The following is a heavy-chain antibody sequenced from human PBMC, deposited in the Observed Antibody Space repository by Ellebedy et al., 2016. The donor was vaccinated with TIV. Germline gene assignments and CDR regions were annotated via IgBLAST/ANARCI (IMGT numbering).Heavy chain of an antibody. CDR2: INPNSGGT. Sequence: ASVKVSCRASGYTFTGYYMHWVRQAPGQGLEWMGWINPNSGGTNYAQKFQGRVTMTRDTSISTAYMELSSLRSEDTAVYYCARETATYGDPYYYYYGMDVWGQGTTVTVSS. CDR1: GYTFTGYY. V-gene: IGHV1-2*02. D-gene: IGHD4-17*01. J-gene: IGHJ6*02. CDR3: ARETATYGDPYYYYYGMDV.